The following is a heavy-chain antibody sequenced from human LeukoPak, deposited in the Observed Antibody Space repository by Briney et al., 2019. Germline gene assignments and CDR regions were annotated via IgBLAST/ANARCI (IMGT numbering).Heavy chain of an antibody. D-gene: IGHD6-13*01. J-gene: IGHJ4*02. V-gene: IGHV1-69*05. Sequence: GASVKVSCKASVGTFSSYAISWVRQAPGQGLEWMRRIIPIFGTANYAQKFQGRVTITTDESTSTAYMELSSLRSEDTAVYYCAGGIAAAGTYYFDYWGQGTLVTVSS. CDR3: AGGIAAAGTYYFDY. CDR1: VGTFSSYA. CDR2: IIPIFGTA.